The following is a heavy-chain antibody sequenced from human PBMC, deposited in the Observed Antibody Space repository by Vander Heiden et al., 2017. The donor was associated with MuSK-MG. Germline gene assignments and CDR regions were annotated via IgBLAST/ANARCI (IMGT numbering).Heavy chain of an antibody. J-gene: IGHJ4*02. CDR3: AKASPSKGGGGRAPFDY. Sequence: EVQLLESGGGLVQPGGSLRLSCAASGLTLSSYAMSWVRQAPGKGLEWVSAISGSGGSTYYADSVKGRFTISRDNSKNTLYLQMNSLRAEDTAVYYCAKASPSKGGGGRAPFDYWGQGTLVTVSS. CDR1: GLTLSSYA. CDR2: ISGSGGST. V-gene: IGHV3-23*01. D-gene: IGHD2-21*01.